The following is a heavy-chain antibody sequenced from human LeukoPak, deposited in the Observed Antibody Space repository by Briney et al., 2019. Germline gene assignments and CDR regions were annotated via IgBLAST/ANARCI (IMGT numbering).Heavy chain of an antibody. J-gene: IGHJ4*02. D-gene: IGHD3-22*01. CDR1: GFTVSNNY. CDR3: ARGPPRMIVPIY. Sequence: GGSLRLSCAASGFTVSNNYMSWVRQAPGKGLEWVSVIYSGTTTYYADSVKGRFTISRDNSKNTVYLQMNSLGAEDTAVYFCARGPPRMIVPIYWGQRTLVTVS. V-gene: IGHV3-66*01. CDR2: IYSGTTT.